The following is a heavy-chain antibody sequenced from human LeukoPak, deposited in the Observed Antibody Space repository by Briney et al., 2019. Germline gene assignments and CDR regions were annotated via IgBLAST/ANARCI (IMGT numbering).Heavy chain of an antibody. D-gene: IGHD3-9*01. CDR3: ARDGYDILTGYVRGVFDY. CDR1: GFTFSDYY. J-gene: IGHJ4*02. Sequence: PGGSLRLSCAASGFTFSDYYMSWIRQAPGKGLEWVSYISSSGSTIYYADSVKGRFTISRDNAKNSLYLQMNSLRAEDTAVYYCARDGYDILTGYVRGVFDYWGQGTLVTVSS. V-gene: IGHV3-11*04. CDR2: ISSSGSTI.